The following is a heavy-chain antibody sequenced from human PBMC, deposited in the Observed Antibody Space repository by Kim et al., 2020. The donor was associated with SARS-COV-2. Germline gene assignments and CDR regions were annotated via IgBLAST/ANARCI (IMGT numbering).Heavy chain of an antibody. Sequence: GGSLRLSCAASGFTVSSNYMSWVRQAPGKGLEWVSVIYSGGSTYYADSVKGRFTISRDNSKNTLYLQMNSLRAEDTAVYYCARESEGGYGSGSYSYDYWGQGTLVTVSS. CDR1: GFTVSSNY. CDR2: IYSGGST. V-gene: IGHV3-53*01. J-gene: IGHJ4*02. D-gene: IGHD3-10*01. CDR3: ARESEGGYGSGSYSYDY.